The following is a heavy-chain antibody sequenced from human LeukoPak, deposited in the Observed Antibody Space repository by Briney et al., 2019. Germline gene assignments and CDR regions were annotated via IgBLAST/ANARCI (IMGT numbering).Heavy chain of an antibody. D-gene: IGHD3-22*01. V-gene: IGHV3-23*01. CDR1: GFTFSSYD. Sequence: GGTLRLSCTASGFTFSSYDITWVRQAPGKGLEWVSTISGLGGRTYYADSVKGRFTISRDNSKNTVYLQMHSLRAEDTAVYYCARRGYYDSSGYDYWGQGTLVTVSS. J-gene: IGHJ4*02. CDR3: ARRGYYDSSGYDY. CDR2: ISGLGGRT.